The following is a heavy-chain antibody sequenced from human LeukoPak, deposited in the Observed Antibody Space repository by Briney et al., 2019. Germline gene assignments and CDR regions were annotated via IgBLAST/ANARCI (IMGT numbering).Heavy chain of an antibody. V-gene: IGHV3-48*02. CDR1: GFTFNTYS. J-gene: IGHJ4*02. D-gene: IGHD6-19*01. CDR3: ARAPFSSGWYFDN. CDR2: ISSSSSTM. Sequence: GGSLRLSCAASGFTFNTYSMNWVRQAPGKGLEWVSYISSSSSTMYYADSVKGRFTISRDNGKNSLYLQMNSLRDEDTAVYYCARAPFSSGWYFDNWGQGTLVTVST.